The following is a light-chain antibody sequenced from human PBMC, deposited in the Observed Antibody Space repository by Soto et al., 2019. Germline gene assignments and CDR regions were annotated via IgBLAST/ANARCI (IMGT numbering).Light chain of an antibody. CDR1: SSDFGGYNY. V-gene: IGLV2-8*01. Sequence: QSALTQPPSASGSPGQSVTISCTGASSDFGGYNYVSWYQHHPGKAPKLMIYEVSKRPSGVPDRFSGSKSGNTASLTVSGLQAEDEADYYCCSYAGSNNLVFGGGTKLTVL. CDR2: EVS. CDR3: CSYAGSNNLV. J-gene: IGLJ3*02.